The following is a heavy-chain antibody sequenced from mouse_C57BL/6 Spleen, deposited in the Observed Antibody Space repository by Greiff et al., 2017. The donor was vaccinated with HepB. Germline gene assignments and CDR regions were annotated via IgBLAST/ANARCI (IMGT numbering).Heavy chain of an antibody. V-gene: IGHV7-1*01. CDR2: SRNKANDYTT. CDR3: ARDGSYGYLDY. J-gene: IGHJ2*01. Sequence: EVQVVESGGGLVQSGRSLRLSCATSGFTFSDFYMEWVRQAPGKGLEWIAASRNKANDYTTEYSASVKGRFIVSRDTSQSILYLQMNALRAEDTAIYYCARDGSYGYLDYWGQGTTLTVSS. D-gene: IGHD1-1*02. CDR1: GFTFSDFY.